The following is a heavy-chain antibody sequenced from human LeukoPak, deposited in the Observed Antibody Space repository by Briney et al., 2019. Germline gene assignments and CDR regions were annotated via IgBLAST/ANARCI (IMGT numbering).Heavy chain of an antibody. Sequence: GGSLRLSCAASTFTFSTYWMTWVRQAPGKGPEFVANINQDGSVKNYVDSVKGRFTISRDNAKNSPYLQMNSLRADDTAVYYCARDPGSSSFDYWGQGTLVTVSS. J-gene: IGHJ4*02. CDR3: ARDPGSSSFDY. D-gene: IGHD6-13*01. CDR2: INQDGSVK. CDR1: TFTFSTYW. V-gene: IGHV3-7*01.